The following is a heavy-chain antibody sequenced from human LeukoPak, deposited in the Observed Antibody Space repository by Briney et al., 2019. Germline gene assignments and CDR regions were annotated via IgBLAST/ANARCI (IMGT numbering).Heavy chain of an antibody. J-gene: IGHJ4*02. D-gene: IGHD6-19*01. Sequence: PGGSLRLSCAASGFTFSSYGMHWVRQAPGKGLEWVAVIWYDGSNKYYADSVKGRFTISRDNSKNTLYLQMNSPRAEDTAVYYCARDHSSGWYSDYFDYWGQGTLVTVSS. CDR2: IWYDGSNK. CDR1: GFTFSSYG. V-gene: IGHV3-33*01. CDR3: ARDHSSGWYSDYFDY.